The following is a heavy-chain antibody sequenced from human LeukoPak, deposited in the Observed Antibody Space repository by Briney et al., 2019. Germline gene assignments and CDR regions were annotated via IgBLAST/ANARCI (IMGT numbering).Heavy chain of an antibody. Sequence: GGSLRLSCAASGFTFSSYAMHWVRQAPGKGLEWVAVISYDGSNKYYADSVKGRFTISRDNSKNTLYLQMNSLRAEDTAVYYCAKDRYDYDTSGSSFDYWGQGTLVTVSS. CDR1: GFTFSSYA. V-gene: IGHV3-30-3*01. CDR2: ISYDGSNK. CDR3: AKDRYDYDTSGSSFDY. J-gene: IGHJ4*02. D-gene: IGHD3-22*01.